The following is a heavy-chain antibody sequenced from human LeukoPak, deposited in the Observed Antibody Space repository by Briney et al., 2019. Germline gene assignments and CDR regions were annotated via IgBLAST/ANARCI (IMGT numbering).Heavy chain of an antibody. CDR1: GFTFSSYS. J-gene: IGHJ4*02. V-gene: IGHV3-21*01. CDR2: ISSSSSYI. D-gene: IGHD3-3*01. CDR3: ARGSRVLRFLEWFPYYFDY. Sequence: PGGSLRLSCAASGFTFSSYSMNWVRQAPGKGLEWVSSISSSSSYIYYADSVKGRFTISRDSAKNSLYLQMNSLRAEDTAVYYCARGSRVLRFLEWFPYYFDYWGQGTLVTVSS.